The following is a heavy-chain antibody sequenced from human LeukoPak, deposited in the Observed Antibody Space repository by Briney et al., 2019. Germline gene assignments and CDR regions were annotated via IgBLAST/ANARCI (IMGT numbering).Heavy chain of an antibody. V-gene: IGHV4-30-2*01. J-gene: IGHJ4*02. D-gene: IGHD3-9*01. CDR2: IYHSGST. CDR3: ARVGGYDILTGYSHTHFDY. Sequence: SQTLSLTCTVSGGCISSGGYYWSWIRQPPGKGLEWIGYIYHSGSTYYNPSLKSRVTISVDRSKNQFSLKLSSVTAADTAVYYCARVGGYDILTGYSHTHFDYWGQGTLVTVSS. CDR1: GGCISSGGYY.